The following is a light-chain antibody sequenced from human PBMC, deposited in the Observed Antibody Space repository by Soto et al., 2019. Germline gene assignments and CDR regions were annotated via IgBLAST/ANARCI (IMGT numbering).Light chain of an antibody. CDR1: QAISAN. J-gene: IGKJ1*01. CDR2: GAS. CDR3: QQYDGWPWT. V-gene: IGKV3-15*01. Sequence: EIALTQSPATLSLSPGERATVSCGASQAISANLAWYQQEPGQAPRLLIYGASTRATGVPARFGGSGSGTEFTLTISSLQSEDFAVYCCQQYDGWPWTFGQGTKVDI.